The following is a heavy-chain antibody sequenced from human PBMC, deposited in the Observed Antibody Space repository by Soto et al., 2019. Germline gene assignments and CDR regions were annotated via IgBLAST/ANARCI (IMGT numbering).Heavy chain of an antibody. D-gene: IGHD3-3*01. CDR3: ATESTIFGVVSDY. V-gene: IGHV7-4-1*01. CDR1: GYTFTSYA. Sequence: ASVKVSCKASGYTFTSYAMNWVRQAPGQGLEWMGWINTNTGNPTYAQGFTGRFVFSLDTSVSTAYLQICSLEAEDTAVYYCATESTIFGVVSDYWGQGTLVTVSS. J-gene: IGHJ4*02. CDR2: INTNTGNP.